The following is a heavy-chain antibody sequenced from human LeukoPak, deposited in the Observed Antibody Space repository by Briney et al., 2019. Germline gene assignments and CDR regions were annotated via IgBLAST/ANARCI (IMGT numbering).Heavy chain of an antibody. Sequence: SDTLSLTCTVSGYSISSGYYWAWIRQPPGKGLEWIGSIYHSGSTYYNPSLKSRVTISVDTSKNQFSLKLSSVTAADTAVYYCARAVVVTALNSYYFDYWGQGTLVTVSS. V-gene: IGHV4-38-2*02. CDR2: IYHSGST. J-gene: IGHJ4*02. D-gene: IGHD2-21*02. CDR3: ARAVVVTALNSYYFDY. CDR1: GYSISSGYY.